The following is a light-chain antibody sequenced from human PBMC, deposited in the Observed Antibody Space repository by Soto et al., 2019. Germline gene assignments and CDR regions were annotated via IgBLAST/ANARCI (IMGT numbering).Light chain of an antibody. CDR2: DVS. CDR3: SSYTSSRYV. V-gene: IGLV2-14*01. J-gene: IGLJ1*01. Sequence: QSALTQPASVSGSPGQSITISCTGTSSDVGGYNYVSWYQQHPGKAPKLMIYDVSNRPSGVSNRFSGSKSGNTASLTISGPQAEDEADYYCSSYTSSRYVFGTGTKLTVL. CDR1: SSDVGGYNY.